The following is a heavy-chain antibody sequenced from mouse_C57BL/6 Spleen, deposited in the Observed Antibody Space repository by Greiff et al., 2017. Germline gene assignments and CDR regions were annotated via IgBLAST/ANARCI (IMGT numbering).Heavy chain of an antibody. CDR3: ARGGDDSSWFAY. Sequence: LVESGAELVKPGASVKISCKASGYAFSSYWMNWVKQRPGKGLEWIGQIYPGDGDTNYNGKFKGKATLTADKSSSTAYMQLSSLTSEDSAVYFCARGGDDSSWFAYWGQGTLVTVSA. V-gene: IGHV1-80*01. CDR1: GYAFSSYW. CDR2: IYPGDGDT. D-gene: IGHD2-4*01. J-gene: IGHJ3*01.